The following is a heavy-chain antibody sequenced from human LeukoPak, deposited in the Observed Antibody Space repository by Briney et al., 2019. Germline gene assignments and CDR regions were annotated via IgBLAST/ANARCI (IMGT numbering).Heavy chain of an antibody. CDR1: GESFSDYS. CDR2: INHGGVT. V-gene: IGHV4-34*01. CDR3: ARVRGTFYYGSGSPYNWFDP. J-gene: IGHJ5*02. D-gene: IGHD3-10*01. Sequence: SETLSLTCGVYGESFSDYSWSWIRQPPGKGLEWIGEINHGGVTNYNPSLKSRVTISVDTSKNHFSLNLKSMTAADTAIYYCARVRGTFYYGSGSPYNWFDPWGQGTLVTVSS.